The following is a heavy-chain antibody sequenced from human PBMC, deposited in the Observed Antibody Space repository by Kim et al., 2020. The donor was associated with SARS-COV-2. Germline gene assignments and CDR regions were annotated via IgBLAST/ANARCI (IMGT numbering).Heavy chain of an antibody. D-gene: IGHD2-2*01. CDR3: ATTGRPMVVPAAIHVYNWFDP. J-gene: IGHJ5*02. Sequence: ASVKVSCKVSGYTLTELSMHWVRQAPGKGLEWMGGFDPEDGETIYAQKFQGRVTMTEDTSTDTAYMELSSLRSEDTAVYYCATTGRPMVVPAAIHVYNWFDPWGQGTLVTVSS. V-gene: IGHV1-24*01. CDR2: FDPEDGET. CDR1: GYTLTELS.